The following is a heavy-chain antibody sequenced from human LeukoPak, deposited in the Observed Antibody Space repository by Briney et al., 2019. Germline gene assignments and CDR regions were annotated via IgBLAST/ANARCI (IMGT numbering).Heavy chain of an antibody. J-gene: IGHJ5*02. CDR3: ARENVLRFLEWWSSGDWFDP. D-gene: IGHD3-3*01. CDR2: INPTGGGST. V-gene: IGHV1-46*01. CDR1: GYTFTSYF. Sequence: ASVKVSCKASGYTFTSYFIYWVRQAPGQGLEWMGIINPTGGGSTNYAQKFQGRVTMTRNTSISTAYMELSSLRSEDTAVYYCARENVLRFLEWWSSGDWFDPWGQGTLVTVSS.